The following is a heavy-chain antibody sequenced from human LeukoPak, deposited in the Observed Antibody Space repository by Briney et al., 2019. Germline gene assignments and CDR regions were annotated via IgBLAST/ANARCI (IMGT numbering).Heavy chain of an antibody. J-gene: IGHJ4*02. CDR1: GFTFSSFD. V-gene: IGHV3-30*02. D-gene: IGHD3-10*01. Sequence: TEGSLRLSCAPSGFTFSSFDMHWVRQRPEKGLEWVAFIKFDGSQKYYADSVRGRFTVSRYNSRNMLYLQLDSLRDDDTAVYFCARRLHDSGSYSADYWGQGTLVTVSS. CDR2: IKFDGSQK. CDR3: ARRLHDSGSYSADY.